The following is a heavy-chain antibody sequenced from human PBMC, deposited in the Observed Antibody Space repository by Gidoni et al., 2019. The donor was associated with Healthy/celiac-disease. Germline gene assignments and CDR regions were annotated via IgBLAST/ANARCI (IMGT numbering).Heavy chain of an antibody. D-gene: IGHD3-10*01. CDR1: GFTFDDYA. CDR2: SSWNSGSI. V-gene: IGHV3-9*01. Sequence: EVQLVESGGGLVQPGRSLRLSCAASGFTFDDYAMHWVRQAPGKGLEWVSGSSWNSGSIGYADSVKGRFTISRDNAKNSLYLQMNSLRAEDTALYYCAKDIGYYGSGSYPYWGQGTLVTVSS. J-gene: IGHJ4*02. CDR3: AKDIGYYGSGSYPY.